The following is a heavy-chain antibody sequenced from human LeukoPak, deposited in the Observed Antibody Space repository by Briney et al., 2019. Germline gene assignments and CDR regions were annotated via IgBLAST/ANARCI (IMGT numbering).Heavy chain of an antibody. CDR2: FHHSGGI. V-gene: IGHV4-38-2*02. CDR3: VRVSGRLAQAYYMDV. J-gene: IGHJ6*03. D-gene: IGHD3-9*01. Sequence: SETLSLTCTVSGYSIGSGYYWAWIRQPPGKGLEWIGNFHHSGGIYYNPSLKSRVTISVDTSKNQLSLNLSSVTAADTAVYYCVRVSGRLAQAYYMDVWGKGTAVTISS. CDR1: GYSIGSGYY.